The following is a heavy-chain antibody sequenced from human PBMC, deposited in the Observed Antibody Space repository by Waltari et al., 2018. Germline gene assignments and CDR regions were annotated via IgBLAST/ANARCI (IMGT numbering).Heavy chain of an antibody. J-gene: IGHJ4*02. CDR2: IYYSGST. Sequence: QVQLQESGPGLVKPSETLSLTCTVSGGSISSHYWSWFRQPPGKGLEWIGYIYYSGSTNYNPSLKSRVTISVDTSKNQFSLKLSSVTAADTAVYYCARGKVQGVIFSPFDYWGQGTLVTVSS. V-gene: IGHV4-59*11. D-gene: IGHD3-10*01. CDR3: ARGKVQGVIFSPFDY. CDR1: GGSISSHY.